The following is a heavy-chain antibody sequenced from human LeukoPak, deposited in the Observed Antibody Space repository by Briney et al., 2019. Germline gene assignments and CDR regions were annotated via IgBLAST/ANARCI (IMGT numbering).Heavy chain of an antibody. Sequence: SETLSLTCTVSGGSISSGGYYWSWIRQPPGKGLEWIAEINHSGSTNYNPSLKSRVTISVDTSMNFFSLRLSSVTAADTAVYYCARGRVAATSVTSYWGQGALVTVSS. D-gene: IGHD2-15*01. CDR3: ARGRVAATSVTSY. CDR2: INHSGST. J-gene: IGHJ4*02. CDR1: GGSISSGGYY. V-gene: IGHV4-39*02.